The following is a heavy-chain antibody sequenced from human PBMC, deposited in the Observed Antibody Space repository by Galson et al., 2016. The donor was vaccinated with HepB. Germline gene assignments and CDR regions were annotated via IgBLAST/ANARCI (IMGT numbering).Heavy chain of an antibody. D-gene: IGHD2-15*01. CDR1: GYTFTDYW. CDR3: ARPPLVGAANPFDF. Sequence: QSGAEVKKPGESLKISCKASGYTFTDYWIGWVRQMPGKGLEWIGIIFPSDSETRYSPSIQGQVTILPDTSVSTAYLQWNSLKVSDTAMYYCARPPLVGAANPFDFWGQGTLVTVSS. CDR2: IFPSDSET. J-gene: IGHJ4*02. V-gene: IGHV5-51*01.